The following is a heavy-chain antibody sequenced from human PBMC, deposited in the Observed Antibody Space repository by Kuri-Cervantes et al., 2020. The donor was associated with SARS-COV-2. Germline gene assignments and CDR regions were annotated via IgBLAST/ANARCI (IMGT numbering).Heavy chain of an antibody. CDR3: ARDTGYCGGDCSAFDI. Sequence: SETLSLTYAVCGGSISSSNWWSWVRQPPGKGLEWIGEIYHSGSTNYNPSLKSRVTISVDKSKNQFSLKLSSVTAADTAVYYCARDTGYCGGDCSAFDIWGQGTMVTVSS. J-gene: IGHJ3*02. D-gene: IGHD2-21*02. CDR2: IYHSGST. CDR1: GGSISSSNW. V-gene: IGHV4-4*02.